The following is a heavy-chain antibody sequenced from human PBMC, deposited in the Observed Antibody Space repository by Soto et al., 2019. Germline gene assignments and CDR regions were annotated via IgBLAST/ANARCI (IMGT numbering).Heavy chain of an antibody. V-gene: IGHV1-3*01. J-gene: IGHJ5*02. CDR1: GYTFNSHA. CDR3: GRDQSGIGYYVDWFDH. Sequence: ASVKVSCKASGYTFNSHAIHWVRQAPGQRPEWLGWINAGNGNTYYSEKFEGRVTFTRDTAATTVNMELTSLTSEDTAIYYCGRDQSGIGYYVDWFDHWGQGTLVT. D-gene: IGHD3-10*02. CDR2: INAGNGNT.